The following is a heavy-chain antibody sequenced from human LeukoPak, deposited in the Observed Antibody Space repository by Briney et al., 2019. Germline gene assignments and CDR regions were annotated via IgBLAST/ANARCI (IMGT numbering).Heavy chain of an antibody. CDR1: GYTFTRFY. V-gene: IGHV1-46*01. CDR3: ARDRGGAYGDYSDY. D-gene: IGHD4-17*01. CDR2: INPNSGST. Sequence: ASVKVSCKASGYTFTRFYIHWVRQAPGQGLEWMGLINPNSGSTNFAQKFQGRVTMTTDTSTSTAYMELRSLRSDDTAVYYCARDRGGAYGDYSDYWGQGTLVTVSS. J-gene: IGHJ4*02.